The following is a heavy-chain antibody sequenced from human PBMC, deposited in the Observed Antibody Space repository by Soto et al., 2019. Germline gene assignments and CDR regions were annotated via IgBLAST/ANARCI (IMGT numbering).Heavy chain of an antibody. D-gene: IGHD3-10*02. CDR2: IDDSGAGT. Sequence: EVQLLESGGGLVQPGGSLRLSCTASGFSFDNYPMSWFRQAPGEGLQWVSTIDDSGAGTYYADSVKGRFTISRDNSKDTLYLRMSRLRADDTAVYHCGKHAPYVVLEKTRSPGVDVWGQGTTVTVSS. CDR1: GFSFDNYP. V-gene: IGHV3-23*01. CDR3: GKHAPYVVLEKTRSPGVDV. J-gene: IGHJ6*02.